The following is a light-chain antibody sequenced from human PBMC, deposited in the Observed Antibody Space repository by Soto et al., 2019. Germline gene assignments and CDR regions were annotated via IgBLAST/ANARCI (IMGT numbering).Light chain of an antibody. CDR1: QSVSSTY. Sequence: EIVMTQSPATLSVSPGERATLSCRASQSVSSTYLAWYQQKPGQAPRLLIYGASSRATGIPDRFSGSGSGTDFTLTISRLEPEDFAVYYCQQFGSSPRTFGQGTRLE. CDR3: QQFGSSPRT. V-gene: IGKV3-20*01. CDR2: GAS. J-gene: IGKJ5*01.